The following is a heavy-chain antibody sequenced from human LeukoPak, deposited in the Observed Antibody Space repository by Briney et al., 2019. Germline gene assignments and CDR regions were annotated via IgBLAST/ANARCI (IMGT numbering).Heavy chain of an antibody. CDR2: INHRGST. D-gene: IGHD6-19*01. CDR3: ARVKAVAGTLPHLLDY. CDR1: GGSFSGYY. V-gene: IGHV4-34*01. Sequence: SETLSLTCAVYGGSFSGYYWSWIRQPPGKGLEWIGEINHRGSTNCNPPLKSRLTISKDKFKNQFSLKLTSVTVADTAVYFCARVKAVAGTLPHLLDYWGQGTLVTVSS. J-gene: IGHJ4*01.